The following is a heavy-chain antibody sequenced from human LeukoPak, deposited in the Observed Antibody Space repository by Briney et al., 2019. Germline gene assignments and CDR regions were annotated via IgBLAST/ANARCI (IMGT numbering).Heavy chain of an antibody. CDR1: GFIFSSYA. J-gene: IGHJ1*01. D-gene: IGHD6-6*01. V-gene: IGHV3-23*01. CDR2: VTGSGDTT. CDR3: AKVASGSYLFQD. Sequence: GGSLRLSCAASGFIFSSYAMNWVRQAPGKGLEWVSTVTGSGDTTYYADFVKGRFTISRDNSRNTLYLQMNSLRAEDTAVYYCAKVASGSYLFQDWGQGTLVTVSS.